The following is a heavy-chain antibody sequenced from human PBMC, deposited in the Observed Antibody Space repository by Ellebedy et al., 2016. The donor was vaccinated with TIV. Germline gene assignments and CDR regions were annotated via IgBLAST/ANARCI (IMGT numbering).Heavy chain of an antibody. CDR3: AKGKVDNWMDAGSLDY. CDR2: ISHDGSLK. D-gene: IGHD1-20*01. J-gene: IGHJ4*02. V-gene: IGHV3-30*18. Sequence: GESLKISCAASGFTFSSLAMDWVRQAPGKGLEWVAVISHDGSLKFYADSVKGRFSISRDNSKNTLYLQMNSLRVEDTAVYYCAKGKVDNWMDAGSLDYWGQGSLVTVSS. CDR1: GFTFSSLA.